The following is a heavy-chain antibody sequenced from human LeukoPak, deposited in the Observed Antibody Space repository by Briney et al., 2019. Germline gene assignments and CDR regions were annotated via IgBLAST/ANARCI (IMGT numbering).Heavy chain of an antibody. CDR2: INHSGST. J-gene: IGHJ4*02. CDR3: ARAPWYYYDLDY. V-gene: IGHV4-34*01. Sequence: PSETLSLTCAVYGGSFSGYYWSWIRQPPGKGLEWIGEINHSGSTNYNPSLKSRVTISVDTSKNQFSLKLSSVTAADTAVYYCARAPWYYYDLDYWGQGTLVTVSS. D-gene: IGHD3-22*01. CDR1: GGSFSGYY.